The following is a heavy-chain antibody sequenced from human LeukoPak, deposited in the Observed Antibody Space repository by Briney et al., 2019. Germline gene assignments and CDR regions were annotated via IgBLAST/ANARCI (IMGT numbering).Heavy chain of an antibody. D-gene: IGHD3-22*01. CDR3: AAVYDGAAGYFDL. CDR2: ISPILGVN. CDR1: GGTFTTYS. V-gene: IGHV1-69*02. J-gene: IGHJ2*01. Sequence: SVKVSCKASGGTFTTYSITWVRQAPGQGLEWMGRISPILGVNYYTQRFQGRVTISADKSMITAYMDLSNVTSEGTAVYYCAAVYDGAAGYFDLWGRGTLITVSS.